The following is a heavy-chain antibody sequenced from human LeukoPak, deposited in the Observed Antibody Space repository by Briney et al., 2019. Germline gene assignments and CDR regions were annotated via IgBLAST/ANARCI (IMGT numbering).Heavy chain of an antibody. D-gene: IGHD2-15*01. Sequence: GSLRLSCAVSGFTVSSNYMNWVRQAPGKGLEWIGYIYHSGSTYYNPSLKSRVTISVGRSKNQFSLKLSSVTAADTAVYYCARVKRGGGSYYYYMDVWGKGTTVTVSS. CDR3: ARVKRGGGSYYYYMDV. V-gene: IGHV4-4*02. CDR2: IYHSGST. J-gene: IGHJ6*03. CDR1: GFTVSSNY.